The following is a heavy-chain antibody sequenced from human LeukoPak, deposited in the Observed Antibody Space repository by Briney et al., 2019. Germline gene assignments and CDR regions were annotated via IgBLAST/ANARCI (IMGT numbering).Heavy chain of an antibody. V-gene: IGHV3-9*01. J-gene: IGHJ4*02. CDR1: GFTFDDYA. CDR3: AKDKGAEWFGELSYFDY. Sequence: GGSLRLSCAASGFTFDDYAMHWVRQAPGKGLEWVSGISWNSGSIGYADSVKGRFTISRDNAKNSLYLQMNSLRAEDTALYYCAKDKGAEWFGELSYFDYWGQGTLVTVSS. CDR2: ISWNSGSI. D-gene: IGHD3-10*01.